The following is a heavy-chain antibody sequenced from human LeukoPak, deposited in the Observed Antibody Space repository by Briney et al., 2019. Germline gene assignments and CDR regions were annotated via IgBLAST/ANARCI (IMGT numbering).Heavy chain of an antibody. V-gene: IGHV3-23*01. J-gene: IGHJ4*02. D-gene: IGHD6-19*01. Sequence: GASLRLSCVASGFTFSSYAMSWVRQAPGKGLEWVSPISVSGGNTYYADSVKGRFTISRDNAKNSLYLQMNSLRAEDTAVYYCARDQSRWLVFDYWGQGTLVTVSS. CDR1: GFTFSSYA. CDR2: ISVSGGNT. CDR3: ARDQSRWLVFDY.